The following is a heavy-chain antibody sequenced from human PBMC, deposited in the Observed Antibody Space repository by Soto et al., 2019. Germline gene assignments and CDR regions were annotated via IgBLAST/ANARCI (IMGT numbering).Heavy chain of an antibody. CDR3: ARERTAMVRSYYYYYGMDV. CDR1: GGSISSGDYY. CDR2: IYYSGST. D-gene: IGHD5-18*01. Sequence: PSETLSLTCTVSGGSISSGDYYWSWIRQPPGMGLEWIGYIYYSGSTYYNPSLKSRVTISVDTSKNQFSLKLSSVTAADTAVYYCARERTAMVRSYYYYYGMDVWGQGTTVTVSS. V-gene: IGHV4-30-4*01. J-gene: IGHJ6*02.